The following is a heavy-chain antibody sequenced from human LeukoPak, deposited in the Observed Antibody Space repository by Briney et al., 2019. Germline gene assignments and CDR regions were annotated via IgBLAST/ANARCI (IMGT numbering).Heavy chain of an antibody. CDR3: ARGIAARPYYYYMDV. V-gene: IGHV4-39*07. CDR1: GGSISSSSYY. CDR2: IYYSGST. Sequence: SETLSHTCTVSGGSISSSSYYWGWIRQPPGKGLEWIGSIYYSGSTYYNPSLKSRVTISVDTSKNQFSLKLSSVTAADTAVYYCARGIAARPYYYYMDVWGKGTTVTVSS. D-gene: IGHD6-6*01. J-gene: IGHJ6*03.